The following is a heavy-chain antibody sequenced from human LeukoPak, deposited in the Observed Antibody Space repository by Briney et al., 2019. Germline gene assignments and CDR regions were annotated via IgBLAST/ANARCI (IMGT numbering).Heavy chain of an antibody. Sequence: QTGGSLRLSCAASGFNFRSNGMYWVRQAPGKGLEWVAVIWYDGSNKYYGDSVKGRFTVSRDNSKNTLYLQMNSLRAEDTAVYYCARDKYSVGYYYDSSTDAFDIWGQGTMVTVSS. CDR1: GFNFRSNG. CDR3: ARDKYSVGYYYDSSTDAFDI. CDR2: IWYDGSNK. V-gene: IGHV3-33*07. J-gene: IGHJ3*02. D-gene: IGHD3-22*01.